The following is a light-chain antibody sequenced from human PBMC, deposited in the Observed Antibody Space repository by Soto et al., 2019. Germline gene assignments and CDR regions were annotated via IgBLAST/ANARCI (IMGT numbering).Light chain of an antibody. V-gene: IGKV3-11*01. Sequence: EIVLTQSPATLSLSPGERATLSCRASQSVSSYLAWYQQKPGQAPRLLIYDASNRATGIPARFSGSGSGTDFTLTISSREPEDFAVYYCQQYNKWPPLTFGGRTKVGI. CDR2: DAS. J-gene: IGKJ4*01. CDR3: QQYNKWPPLT. CDR1: QSVSSY.